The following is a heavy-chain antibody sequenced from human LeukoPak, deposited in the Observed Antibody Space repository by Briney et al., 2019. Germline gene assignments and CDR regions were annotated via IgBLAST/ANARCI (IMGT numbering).Heavy chain of an antibody. CDR3: TGTYYYTSGSYSNFDY. D-gene: IGHD3-10*01. CDR1: GGSISSSSYY. V-gene: IGHV4-39*07. CDR2: IYYSGST. Sequence: SETLSLTCTVSGGSISSSSYYWGWIRQPPGKGLEWIGGIYYSGSTYYNPSLKSRVTISVDTSKIQFSLKLSSVTAADTAVYYCTGTYYYTSGSYSNFDYWGQGTLVTVSS. J-gene: IGHJ4*02.